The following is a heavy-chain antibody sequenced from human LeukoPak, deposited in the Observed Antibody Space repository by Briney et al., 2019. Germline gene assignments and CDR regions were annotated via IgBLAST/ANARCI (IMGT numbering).Heavy chain of an antibody. D-gene: IGHD3-10*01. J-gene: IGHJ6*02. CDR1: GGSISSGDYY. CDR3: ARDGITMVRGVIMSYGMDV. V-gene: IGHV4-30-4*01. CDR2: IYYSGST. Sequence: SETLSLTCTVSGGSISSGDYYWSWIRQPPGKGLEWIGYIYYSGSTYYNPSLKSRVTISVDTSKNQFSLKLSSVTAADTAVYYCARDGITMVRGVIMSYGMDVWGQGTTVTVSS.